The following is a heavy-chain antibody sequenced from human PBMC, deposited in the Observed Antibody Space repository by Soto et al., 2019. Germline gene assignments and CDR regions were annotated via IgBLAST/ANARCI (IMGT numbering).Heavy chain of an antibody. CDR1: GGSISSYY. V-gene: IGHV4-59*01. D-gene: IGHD6-19*01. CDR3: AREMAVAGTNAINGDAFDI. CDR2: IYYSGST. J-gene: IGHJ3*02. Sequence: PSETLSLTCTVSGGSISSYYWSWIRQPPGKGLEWIGYIYYSGSTNYNPSLKSRVTISVDTSKNQFSLKLSSVTAADTAVYYCAREMAVAGTNAINGDAFDIWGQGTMVTVSS.